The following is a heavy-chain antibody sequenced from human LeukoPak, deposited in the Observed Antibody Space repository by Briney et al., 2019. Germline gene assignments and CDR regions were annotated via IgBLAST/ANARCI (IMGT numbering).Heavy chain of an antibody. CDR1: VYTFTNYD. V-gene: IGHV1-8*03. D-gene: IGHD3-10*01. CDR2: MNPNSANT. CDR3: ARGKRYDTGSYYTDY. J-gene: IGHJ4*02. Sequence: ASVNVSFKPSVYTFTNYDINWLRQTTGQGLEWMGWMNPNSANTGYAQNFQGRVTITMNTSISTACMDLSSLRSEDTAVYYCARGKRYDTGSYYTDYWGQGTLVTVSS.